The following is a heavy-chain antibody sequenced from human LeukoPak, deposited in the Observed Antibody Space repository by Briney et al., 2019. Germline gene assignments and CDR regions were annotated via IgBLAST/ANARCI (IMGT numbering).Heavy chain of an antibody. CDR3: ARVPYSSSWPIDY. Sequence: ASVKVSCKASGYTFTGYYMHWVRQAPGQGLEWMGWINPNSGGTNYAQKFQGRVTMTRDTSISTAYMELSRLRSDDTAVYYCARVPYSSSWPIDYWGQGTLVTVSS. J-gene: IGHJ4*02. CDR1: GYTFTGYY. CDR2: INPNSGGT. D-gene: IGHD6-13*01. V-gene: IGHV1-2*02.